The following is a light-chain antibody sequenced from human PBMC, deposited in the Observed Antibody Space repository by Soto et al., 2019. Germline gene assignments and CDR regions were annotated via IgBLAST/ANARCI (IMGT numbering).Light chain of an antibody. CDR3: FSFTTDWTHV. V-gene: IGLV2-14*01. Sequence: QSALTQPASVSGSPGQSITIACTGSSSDIGAYNYVSWFQQYSGKAPKLIISEVSNRPSGVSNRFSGSKSGTAASLTISGLQTEDEADYFCFSFTTDWTHVFGTGTKVTVX. CDR1: SSDIGAYNY. J-gene: IGLJ1*01. CDR2: EVS.